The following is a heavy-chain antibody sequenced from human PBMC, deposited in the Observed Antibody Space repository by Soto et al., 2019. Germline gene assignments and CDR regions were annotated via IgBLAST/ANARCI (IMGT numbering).Heavy chain of an antibody. CDR2: INHSGTT. CDR3: ARGTGSSYYY. J-gene: IGHJ4*02. V-gene: IGHV4-34*01. D-gene: IGHD6-13*01. Sequence: QVQLQQWGAGLLKPSETLSLTCAVYVGSFSDYYWTWIRQPPGKGLEWIGDINHSGTTNYNPSLKSRVTMSIDPSKNQFSLKLSSVTAADTAMYYCARGTGSSYYYWGQGTLVTVSS. CDR1: VGSFSDYY.